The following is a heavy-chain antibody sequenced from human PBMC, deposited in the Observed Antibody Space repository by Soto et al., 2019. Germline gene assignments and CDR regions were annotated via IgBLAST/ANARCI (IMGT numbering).Heavy chain of an antibody. CDR2: IIPIFGTA. V-gene: IGHV1-69*13. J-gene: IGHJ6*02. CDR1: GGTFSSYA. D-gene: IGHD3-10*01. Sequence: ASVEVSCKXSGGTFSSYAISWVRQAPGQGLEWMGGIIPIFGTANYAQKFQGRVTITADESTSTAYMELSSLRSEDTAVYYCARRRVRGVIIARYYYGMDVWGQGTTVTVSS. CDR3: ARRRVRGVIIARYYYGMDV.